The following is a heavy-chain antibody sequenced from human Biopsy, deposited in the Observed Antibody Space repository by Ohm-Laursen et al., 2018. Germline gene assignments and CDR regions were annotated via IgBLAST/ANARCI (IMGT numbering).Heavy chain of an antibody. CDR2: INQAGTT. CDR1: GKTFSDYQ. D-gene: IGHD2-15*01. CDR3: GNEVHGRDY. Sequence: GTLSLTCAVFGKTFSDYQWSWIRQPPGKGLEWIGQINQAGTTNYNSSLKSRVSISADASKYEFSQRLTSVTAADTAVYLCGNEVHGRDYWGLGAQVTVSS. J-gene: IGHJ4*02. V-gene: IGHV4-34*08.